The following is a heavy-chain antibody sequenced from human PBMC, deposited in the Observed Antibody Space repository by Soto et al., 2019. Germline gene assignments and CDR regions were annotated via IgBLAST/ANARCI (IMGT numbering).Heavy chain of an antibody. J-gene: IGHJ6*02. CDR3: VKDQYGGYVYSFMDV. CDR1: GLSFSSYS. Sequence: PGGSLRLSCSASGLSFSSYSMHWGRQAPGKGLEFISAIRSDGLYTEYADSVKGRFSIFRDNSKNTLYLQMSSLRAEDTAVYYCVKDQYGGYVYSFMDVGAQGPTVTVS. V-gene: IGHV3-64D*06. CDR2: IRSDGLYT. D-gene: IGHD1-26*01.